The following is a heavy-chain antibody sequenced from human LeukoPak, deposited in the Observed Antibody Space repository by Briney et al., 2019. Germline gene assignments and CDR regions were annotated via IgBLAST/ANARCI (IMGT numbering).Heavy chain of an antibody. CDR3: ARVGSEDNYYYYYMDV. J-gene: IGHJ6*03. D-gene: IGHD3-10*01. CDR1: GGSFSGYY. CDR2: INHSGST. Sequence: SETLSLTCAVYGGSFSGYYWSWIRQPPGKGLEWIGEINHSGSTNYNPSLKSRVTISVDTSKNQFSLKLSSVTAADTAVYYCARVGSEDNYYYYYMDVWGKGTTVTISS. V-gene: IGHV4-34*01.